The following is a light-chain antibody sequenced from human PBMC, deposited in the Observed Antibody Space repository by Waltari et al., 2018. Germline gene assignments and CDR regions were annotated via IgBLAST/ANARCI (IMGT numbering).Light chain of an antibody. Sequence: EMVMTQSRLSLPVTPGEPASISCRSSQRLLNSNGYTYLDWYLQKPGQSPQLLSYLGSNRASWVPDRFSGTGSGTDFTLKISRVAAESVGVYYCMQALQTWWTFAQGTKVEIK. CDR1: QRLLNSNGYTY. V-gene: IGKV2-28*01. CDR2: LGS. J-gene: IGKJ1*01. CDR3: MQALQTWWT.